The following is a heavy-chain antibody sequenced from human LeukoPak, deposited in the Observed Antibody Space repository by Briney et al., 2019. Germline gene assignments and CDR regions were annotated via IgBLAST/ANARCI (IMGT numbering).Heavy chain of an antibody. CDR2: IWYDGSNK. V-gene: IGHV3-33*01. J-gene: IGHJ4*02. CDR1: GFTFSSYG. D-gene: IGHD6-19*01. Sequence: GGSLRLSCAASGFTFSSYGMHWVRQAPGEGLEWVAVIWYDGSNKYYADSVKGRFTISRDNSKNTLYLQMNSLRAEDTAVYYCARAIAVAEFDYWGQGTLVTVSS. CDR3: ARAIAVAEFDY.